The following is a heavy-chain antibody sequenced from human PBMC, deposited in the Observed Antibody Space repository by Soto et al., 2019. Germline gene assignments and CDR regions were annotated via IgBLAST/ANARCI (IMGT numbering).Heavy chain of an antibody. V-gene: IGHV4-31*03. CDR1: GASITSGGHY. J-gene: IGHJ4*02. CDR3: VRDDGALAITH. D-gene: IGHD3-22*01. Sequence: QVQLQESGPGLLRPSETLSLTCTVSGASITSGGHYWSWIRQYTGKGLEWIAYIYSSGGTYFNPSLNSRVTISADTSKNQFSLKLSSVSAADTAVYYCVRDDGALAITHWGQGTLVTVSS. CDR2: IYSSGGT.